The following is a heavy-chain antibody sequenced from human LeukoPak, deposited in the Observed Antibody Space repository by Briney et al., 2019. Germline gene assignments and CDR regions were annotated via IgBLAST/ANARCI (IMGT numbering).Heavy chain of an antibody. CDR3: ARDILTGYPTRAVSFDP. Sequence: SETLSLTCTVSGGSISSYYWSWIRQPPGKGLEWIGRIYTSGSTNYNPSLKSRVTISVDTSKNQFSLKLSSVTAADTAVYYCARDILTGYPTRAVSFDPWGQGTLVTVSS. D-gene: IGHD3-9*01. CDR2: IYTSGST. J-gene: IGHJ5*02. CDR1: GGSISSYY. V-gene: IGHV4-4*08.